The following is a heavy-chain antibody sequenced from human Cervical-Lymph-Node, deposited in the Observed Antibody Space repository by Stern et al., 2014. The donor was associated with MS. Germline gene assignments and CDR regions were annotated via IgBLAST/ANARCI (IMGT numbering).Heavy chain of an antibody. Sequence: QLVQSGAEVKKPGASVKVSCKASGYTFTSYYMHWVRQAPGQGLEWMGIINPSGGSTSYAQKFQGRVTMTRDTSTSTVYMELSSLRSEDTAVYYCARGYPEDYGDYNTRYYFDYWGQGTLVTVSS. V-gene: IGHV1-46*01. D-gene: IGHD4-17*01. CDR1: GYTFTSYY. CDR3: ARGYPEDYGDYNTRYYFDY. J-gene: IGHJ4*02. CDR2: INPSGGST.